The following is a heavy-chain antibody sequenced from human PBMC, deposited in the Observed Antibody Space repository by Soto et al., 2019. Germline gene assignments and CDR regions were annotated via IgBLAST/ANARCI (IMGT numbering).Heavy chain of an antibody. CDR2: IYYSGST. CDR3: ARASGVYGMDV. CDR1: GGSVSSGSYY. J-gene: IGHJ6*02. D-gene: IGHD3-10*01. V-gene: IGHV4-61*01. Sequence: SDTRSLTCTVSGGSVSSGSYYWSWIRQPPGKGLEWIGYIYYSGSTNYTPSLKSRVTISVDTSKNQFSLKLSSVTAADTAVYYCARASGVYGMDVWGQGIMVTVSS.